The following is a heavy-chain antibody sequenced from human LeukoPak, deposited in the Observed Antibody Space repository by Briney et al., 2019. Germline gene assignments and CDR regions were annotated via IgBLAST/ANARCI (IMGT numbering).Heavy chain of an antibody. Sequence: SETLSLTCAVYGGSFSGYYWSWIRQPPGKGLEWIGEINHSGSTNYNPSLKSRVTISVDTSKNQFSLKLSSVTAADTAVYYCARGGYSGYPTPLYYGMDFWGKGTTVTVSS. V-gene: IGHV4-34*01. J-gene: IGHJ6*04. CDR1: GGSFSGYY. D-gene: IGHD5-12*01. CDR2: INHSGST. CDR3: ARGGYSGYPTPLYYGMDF.